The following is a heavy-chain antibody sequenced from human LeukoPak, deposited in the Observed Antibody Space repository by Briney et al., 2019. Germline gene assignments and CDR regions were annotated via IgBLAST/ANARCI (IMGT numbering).Heavy chain of an antibody. CDR3: ARARYDMPSWFDP. CDR2: IYYSGST. J-gene: IGHJ5*02. D-gene: IGHD3-9*01. V-gene: IGHV4-59*01. Sequence: SETLSLTRAVSGGSPSSYYWSWIRQPPGEGLEWIGYIYYSGSTNYNPSLKSRVTISVDTPKNQFSPKLSSVTAADTAVYYCARARYDMPSWFDPWGQGTLVTVSS. CDR1: GGSPSSYY.